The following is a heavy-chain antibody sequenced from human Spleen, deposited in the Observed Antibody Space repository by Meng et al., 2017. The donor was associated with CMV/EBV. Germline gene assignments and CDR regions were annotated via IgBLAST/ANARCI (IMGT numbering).Heavy chain of an antibody. CDR2: ISGSGGST. D-gene: IGHD5-24*01. Sequence: CADSGFTSSSYAMSWVRQAPGKGLEWVSAISGSGGSTYYADSLKGRFTISRDNSRNTLYLQMNSLRADDTAVYYCAKGRRDGYAELDYWGQGTLVTVSS. CDR1: GFTSSSYA. CDR3: AKGRRDGYAELDY. V-gene: IGHV3-23*01. J-gene: IGHJ4*02.